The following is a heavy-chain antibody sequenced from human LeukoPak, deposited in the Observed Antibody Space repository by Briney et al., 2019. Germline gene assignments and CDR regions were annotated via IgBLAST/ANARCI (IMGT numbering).Heavy chain of an antibody. CDR1: GFTFSSYA. CDR2: ISGSGGST. D-gene: IGHD1-26*01. J-gene: IGHJ4*02. V-gene: IGHV3-23*01. CDR3: AKGRSQWETVSSPVGY. Sequence: GGSLRLSCAASGFTFSSYAMSWVRQAPGKGLEWVSAISGSGGSTYYADSVKGRFTISRDNSKNTLYLQMNSLRAEDTAVYYCAKGRSQWETVSSPVGYWGQGTLVTVSS.